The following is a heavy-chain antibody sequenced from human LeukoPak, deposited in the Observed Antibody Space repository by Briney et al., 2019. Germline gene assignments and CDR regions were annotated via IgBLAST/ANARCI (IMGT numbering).Heavy chain of an antibody. CDR3: ARARSLYDFWSGYYGNYFDY. D-gene: IGHD3-3*01. CDR1: GGSISSGSYY. V-gene: IGHV4-61*02. CDR2: IYTSGST. Sequence: SETLSLTCTVSGGSISSGSYYWSWIRQPAGKGVKWIGRIYTSGSTNYNPSLKSRVTVSVDTSKNQFSLKLSSVTAADTAVYYCARARSLYDFWSGYYGNYFDYWGQGTLVTVSS. J-gene: IGHJ4*02.